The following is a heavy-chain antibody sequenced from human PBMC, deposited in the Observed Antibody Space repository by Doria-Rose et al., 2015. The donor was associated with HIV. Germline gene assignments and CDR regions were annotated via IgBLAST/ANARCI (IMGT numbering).Heavy chain of an antibody. CDR3: ATGVTLDY. Sequence: VQLVESGGGLVRPGGSLRLSCATSGFTFSSHRINWVRQAPGKVLEWVSSISSTSAYINYADSVRSRFTISRDNARNSLYLQMDSLRAEDTAIYYCATGVTLDYWGQGTLVTVSS. CDR1: GFTFSSHR. V-gene: IGHV3-21*01. CDR2: ISSTSAYI. J-gene: IGHJ4*02. D-gene: IGHD3-10*01.